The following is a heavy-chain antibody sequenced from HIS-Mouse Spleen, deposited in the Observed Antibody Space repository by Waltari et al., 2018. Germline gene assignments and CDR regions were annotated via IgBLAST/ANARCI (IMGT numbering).Heavy chain of an antibody. J-gene: IGHJ4*02. CDR2: INRDGSST. D-gene: IGHD1-26*01. Sequence: EVQLVESGGGLVQPGGSLRLSCAASGFTFSSYWMHWVRQAPGKGLVGVSRINRDGSSTSYADSVKGRFTISRDNAKNTLYLQMNSLRAEDTAVYYCAKDRGSPLYFDYWGQGTLVTVSS. V-gene: IGHV3-74*01. CDR3: AKDRGSPLYFDY. CDR1: GFTFSSYW.